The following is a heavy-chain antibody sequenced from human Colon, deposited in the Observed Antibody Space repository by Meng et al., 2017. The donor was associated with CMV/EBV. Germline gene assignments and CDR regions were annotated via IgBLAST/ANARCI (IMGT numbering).Heavy chain of an antibody. CDR1: GGSISNFY. J-gene: IGHJ6*02. D-gene: IGHD3-16*01. Sequence: SETLSLTCTVSGGSISNFYWSWVRQHPGKGLEWIGYTYYSGSTNYNPSLKSRVTISVDTSKNQFSLKLSSVTAADTAVYYCARSGGVAYYGMDVWGQGTTVTVSS. CDR2: TYYSGST. V-gene: IGHV4-59*01. CDR3: ARSGGVAYYGMDV.